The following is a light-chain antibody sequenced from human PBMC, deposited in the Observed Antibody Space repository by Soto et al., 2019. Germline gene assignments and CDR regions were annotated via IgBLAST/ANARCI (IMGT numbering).Light chain of an antibody. CDR3: QQYNNWPRT. Sequence: EIVFTQSPGTLSLSPGERVTLSCRASQSVSNNYLAWYQQKPGQAPRLLIYGASNRDTGIPDRFSGSGSGTDFTLTISRLEPEDFSVYYCQQYNNWPRTFGQGTKVDIK. CDR2: GAS. J-gene: IGKJ1*01. CDR1: QSVSNNY. V-gene: IGKV3-20*01.